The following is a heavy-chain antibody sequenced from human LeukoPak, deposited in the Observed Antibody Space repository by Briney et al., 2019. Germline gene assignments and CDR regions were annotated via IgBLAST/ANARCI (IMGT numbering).Heavy chain of an antibody. D-gene: IGHD3-10*01. CDR3: SFRWFGESHYYMDV. CDR1: GGSISSSSYY. V-gene: IGHV4-39*07. Sequence: SETLSLTRTVSGGSISSSSYYWGWIRQPPGTGLEWIGSIYYSGSTYYNPSLKSRVTISVDTSKNQFSLKLSSVTAADTAVYYCSFRWFGESHYYMDVWGKGTTVTVSS. CDR2: IYYSGST. J-gene: IGHJ6*03.